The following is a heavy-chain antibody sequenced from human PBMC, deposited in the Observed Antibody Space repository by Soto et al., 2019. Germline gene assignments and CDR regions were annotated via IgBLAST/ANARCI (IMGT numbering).Heavy chain of an antibody. J-gene: IGHJ6*02. CDR1: GGSISSSNW. CDR2: IYHSGST. CDR3: TREYYYYYYGMDV. V-gene: IGHV4-4*02. Sequence: SETLSLTCAVSGGSISSSNWWSWVRQPPGKGLEWIGEIYHSGSTNYNPSLKSRVTISVDKSKNQFSLKLSSVTAADTAVYYCTREYYYYYYGMDVWGQGTTVTVSS.